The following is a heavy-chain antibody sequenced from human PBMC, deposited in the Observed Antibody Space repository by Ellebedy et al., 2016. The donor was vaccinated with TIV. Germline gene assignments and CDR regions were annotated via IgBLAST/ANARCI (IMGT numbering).Heavy chain of an antibody. D-gene: IGHD6-19*01. CDR2: MNPNSGNT. J-gene: IGHJ6*02. V-gene: IGHV1-8*01. CDR1: GYTFTSYD. Sequence: ASVKVSCXASGYTFTSYDINWVRQATGQGLEWMGWMNPNSGNTGYAQKFQGRVTMTRNTSISTAYMELSSLRSEDTAVYYCARDSGSSGWYDYYYYYGMDVWGQGTTVTVSS. CDR3: ARDSGSSGWYDYYYYYGMDV.